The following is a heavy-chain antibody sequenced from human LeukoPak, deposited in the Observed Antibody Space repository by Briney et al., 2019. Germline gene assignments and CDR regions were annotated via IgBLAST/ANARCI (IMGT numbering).Heavy chain of an antibody. J-gene: IGHJ4*02. CDR1: GFTFSSYW. Sequence: GGSLRLSCAASGFTFSSYWMSWVRQAPGKGLEWVANMKQDGSEKYYVDSVKGRFTISRDNAKNSLYLQMNSLRAEDTAVYYCASGTTDIVVVPATLRNYYFDYWGQGTLVTVSS. V-gene: IGHV3-7*03. CDR3: ASGTTDIVVVPATLRNYYFDY. D-gene: IGHD2-2*01. CDR2: MKQDGSEK.